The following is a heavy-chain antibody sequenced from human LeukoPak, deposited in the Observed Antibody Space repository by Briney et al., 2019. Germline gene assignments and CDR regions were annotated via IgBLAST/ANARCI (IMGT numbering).Heavy chain of an antibody. Sequence: SSETLSLTCTVSGGSISSYYWSWIRQPAGKGLEWIGRIHTSGTTNYNTSLERRVTMSVDTSKNQASLNLRSVTAADTAVYYCARESDSGRFLDYWGQGTLVTVSS. CDR2: IHTSGTT. V-gene: IGHV4-4*07. CDR3: ARESDSGRFLDY. CDR1: GGSISSYY. D-gene: IGHD1-26*01. J-gene: IGHJ4*02.